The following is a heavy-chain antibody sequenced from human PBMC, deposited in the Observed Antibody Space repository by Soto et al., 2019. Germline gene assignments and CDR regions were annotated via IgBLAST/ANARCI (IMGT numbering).Heavy chain of an antibody. CDR2: IYYSGST. V-gene: IGHV4-59*01. CDR3: ARGPYYYDSSGYYTPYYYYYYGMDV. D-gene: IGHD3-22*01. J-gene: IGHJ6*02. CDR1: GGSIRSYY. Sequence: TLSLTCTVSGGSIRSYYWSWIRQPPGKGLEWIGYIYYSGSTNYNPSLKSRVTISVDTSKNQFSLKLSSVTAADTAVYYCARGPYYYDSSGYYTPYYYYYYGMDVWGQGTTVTVSS.